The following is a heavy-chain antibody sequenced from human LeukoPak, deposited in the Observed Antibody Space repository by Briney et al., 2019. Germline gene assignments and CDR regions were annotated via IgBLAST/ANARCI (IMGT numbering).Heavy chain of an antibody. CDR3: AKDRAPSDYGGNSEFDP. CDR2: ISSSSSYI. CDR1: GFTFSSYS. D-gene: IGHD4-23*01. V-gene: IGHV3-21*04. J-gene: IGHJ5*02. Sequence: GGSLRLSCAASGFTFSSYSMNWVRQAPGKGLEWVSSISSSSSYIYYADSVKGRFTISRDNSKNTLYLQMNSLRAEDTAVYYCAKDRAPSDYGGNSEFDPWGQGTLVTVSS.